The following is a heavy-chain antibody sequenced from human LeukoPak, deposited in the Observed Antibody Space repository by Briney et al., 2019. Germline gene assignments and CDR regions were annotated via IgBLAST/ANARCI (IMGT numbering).Heavy chain of an antibody. D-gene: IGHD6-6*01. CDR3: ARDPNGIAAQGNGWFDP. Sequence: ASVKVSCKASGYTFTSYGISWVRQAPGQGLEWMGWISAYNGNTNYAQKLQGRVTMTTDTSTSTAYMELRSLRSDDTAVYYCARDPNGIAAQGNGWFDPWGQGTLVTVSS. V-gene: IGHV1-18*01. J-gene: IGHJ5*02. CDR2: ISAYNGNT. CDR1: GYTFTSYG.